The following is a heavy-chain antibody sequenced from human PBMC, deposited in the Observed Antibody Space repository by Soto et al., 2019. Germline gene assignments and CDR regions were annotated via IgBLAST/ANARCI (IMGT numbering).Heavy chain of an antibody. J-gene: IGHJ5*02. D-gene: IGHD4-17*01. CDR1: GYTFTSYG. V-gene: IGHV1-18*01. CDR2: ISAYNGNT. Sequence: ASVKVSCKASGYTFTSYGISWVRQAPGQGLEWMGWISAYNGNTNYAQKLQGRVTMTTDTSTSTAYMELRSLRSDDTAVYYCARDGEPLRWLPSGNSFDPWGQGTLVTSPQ. CDR3: ARDGEPLRWLPSGNSFDP.